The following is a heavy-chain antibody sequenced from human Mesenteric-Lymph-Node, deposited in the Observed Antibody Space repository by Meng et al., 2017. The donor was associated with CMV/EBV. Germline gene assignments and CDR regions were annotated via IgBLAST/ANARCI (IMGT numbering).Heavy chain of an antibody. J-gene: IGHJ5*02. CDR1: GFTLSHYE. D-gene: IGHD3-10*01. CDR2: MSIAGTST. Sequence: GESLKISCAASGFTLSHYEMSWVRQAPGKGLEWLSYMSIAGTSTYYADSVKGRFTISRDNSKNTLYLQMNSLRAEDTAVYYCAKDTLYYYGSGSDGWFDPWGQGTLVTVSS. V-gene: IGHV3-23*01. CDR3: AKDTLYYYGSGSDGWFDP.